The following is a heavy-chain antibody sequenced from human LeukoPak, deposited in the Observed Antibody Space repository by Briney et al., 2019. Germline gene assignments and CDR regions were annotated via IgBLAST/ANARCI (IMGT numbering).Heavy chain of an antibody. D-gene: IGHD2-15*01. J-gene: IGHJ4*02. Sequence: PSETLSLTCTVSGGSITSYYWSWVRQPPGKGLEWIGYIYYSGSTNYNPSPKSRVTISVDTSKNQFSLKLSSVTAADTAVFYCARRTCSGGSCYLDYWGQGTLVTVSS. V-gene: IGHV4-59*08. CDR2: IYYSGST. CDR3: ARRTCSGGSCYLDY. CDR1: GGSITSYY.